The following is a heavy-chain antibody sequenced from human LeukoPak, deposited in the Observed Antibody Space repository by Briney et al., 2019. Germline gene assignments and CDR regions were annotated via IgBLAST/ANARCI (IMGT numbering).Heavy chain of an antibody. V-gene: IGHV3-30*03. CDR3: ARGSSLDTTYYYGSGSSHGMDV. Sequence: PGGSLRLSCAASGFTFSSYGMHWVRQAPGKGLEWVAVISYDGSNKYYADSVKGRFTISRDNSKNTLYLQMNSLRAEDTAVYYCARGSSLDTTYYYGSGSSHGMDVWGQGTTVTVSS. CDR2: ISYDGSNK. D-gene: IGHD3-10*01. CDR1: GFTFSSYG. J-gene: IGHJ6*02.